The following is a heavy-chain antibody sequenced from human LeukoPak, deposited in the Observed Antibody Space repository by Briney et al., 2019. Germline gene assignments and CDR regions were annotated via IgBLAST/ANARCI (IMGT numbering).Heavy chain of an antibody. CDR3: ARAHSVARRFLEWLFHGNWFDP. CDR1: GGSISSYY. Sequence: SETLSLTCTVSGGSISSYYWSWIRQPAGKGLEWIGRIYTSGSTNYNPSLKSRVTISVDTSKNQFSLKLSSVTAADTAVYYCARAHSVARRFLEWLFHGNWFDPWGQGTLVTVSS. V-gene: IGHV4-4*07. D-gene: IGHD3-3*01. CDR2: IYTSGST. J-gene: IGHJ5*02.